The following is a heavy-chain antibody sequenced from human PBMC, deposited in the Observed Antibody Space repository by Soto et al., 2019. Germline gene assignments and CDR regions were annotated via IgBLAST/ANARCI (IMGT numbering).Heavy chain of an antibody. D-gene: IGHD4-4*01. J-gene: IGHJ6*02. CDR1: GYTFTDYW. CDR2: IYPGDSDT. V-gene: IGHV5-51*01. Sequence: WQSLKISCKGSGYTFTDYWIGWVRQLPGKGLEWMGIIYPGDSDTRYSPSFQGHVTITVDKSTSTAYLQWNTLKASDTAMYYCARHISNVRYYYYAMDVWGQGTTVTVLL. CDR3: ARHISNVRYYYYAMDV.